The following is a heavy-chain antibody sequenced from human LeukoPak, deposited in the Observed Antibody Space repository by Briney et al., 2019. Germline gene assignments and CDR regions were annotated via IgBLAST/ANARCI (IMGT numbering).Heavy chain of an antibody. CDR1: GFTFSRYA. CDR2: ISGSGGST. J-gene: IGHJ4*02. Sequence: GGSLRLSCAASGFTFSRYAMGWVRQAPGKGLEWVSAISGSGGSTSYADSVKGRFPISRDNSKNTLSLQTNSQRAEDTAVYYCANDRAAGSPFDYWRQGTLASDCS. D-gene: IGHD3-10*01. V-gene: IGHV3-23*01. CDR3: ANDRAAGSPFDY.